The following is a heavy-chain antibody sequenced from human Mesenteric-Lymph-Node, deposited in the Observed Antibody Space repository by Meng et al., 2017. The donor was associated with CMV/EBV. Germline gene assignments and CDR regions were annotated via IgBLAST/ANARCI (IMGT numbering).Heavy chain of an antibody. CDR1: GGSFSGYY. J-gene: IGHJ4*02. D-gene: IGHD4-23*01. V-gene: IGHV4-34*01. CDR2: INHSGST. Sequence: QVQLQQWGAGLLKPSEPLSLTCAVYGGSFSGYYWSWIRQPPGKGLEWIGEINHSGSTNYNPSLKSRVTISVDTSKNQFSLKLSSVTAADTAVYYCARHQRWLKSEGGFNYWGQGTLVTVS. CDR3: ARHQRWLKSEGGFNY.